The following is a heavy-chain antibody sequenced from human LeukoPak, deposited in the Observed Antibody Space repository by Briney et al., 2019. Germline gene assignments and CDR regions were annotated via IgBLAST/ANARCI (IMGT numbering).Heavy chain of an antibody. CDR2: IKEDGSVK. CDR1: GFTFSSFW. V-gene: IGHV3-7*01. D-gene: IGHD6-6*01. CDR3: ARDLDSSSSFYYYYGMDV. J-gene: IGHJ6*02. Sequence: GGSLRLSCAASGFTFSSFWMIWVRQAPGKGLEWVANIKEDGSVKNYVDSVKGRFTISRDNAKNSLFLQMNSLRAEDTAVYYCARDLDSSSSFYYYYGMDVWGQGTTVTVSS.